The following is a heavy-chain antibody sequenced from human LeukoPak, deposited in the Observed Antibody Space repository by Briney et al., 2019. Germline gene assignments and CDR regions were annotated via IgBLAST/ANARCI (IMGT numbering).Heavy chain of an antibody. J-gene: IGHJ4*02. Sequence: GGSLRLSCAASGFTFSRFSMNWVRQAPGKGLEWVSYISSSSGTIYYADSVKGRFTISRDNAKNSLYLQMNSLRAEDTAVYYCARDRIPAYYYGSGSADFDYWGQGTLVTVSS. D-gene: IGHD3-10*01. CDR2: ISSSSGTI. CDR1: GFTFSRFS. CDR3: ARDRIPAYYYGSGSADFDY. V-gene: IGHV3-48*04.